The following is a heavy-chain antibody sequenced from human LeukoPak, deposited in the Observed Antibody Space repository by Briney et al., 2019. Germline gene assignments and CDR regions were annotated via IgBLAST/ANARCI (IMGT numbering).Heavy chain of an antibody. Sequence: GGSLRLSCAASGFTFSSYAMHWVRQAPGKGLEWVAVISYDGSNKYYADSVKGRFTISRDNSKNTLYLQMNSLRAEDTAVYYCARDEGGYYDSSGYYWTSEGFDYWGQGTLVTVSS. CDR2: ISYDGSNK. J-gene: IGHJ4*02. D-gene: IGHD3-22*01. CDR1: GFTFSSYA. CDR3: ARDEGGYYDSSGYYWTSEGFDY. V-gene: IGHV3-30-3*01.